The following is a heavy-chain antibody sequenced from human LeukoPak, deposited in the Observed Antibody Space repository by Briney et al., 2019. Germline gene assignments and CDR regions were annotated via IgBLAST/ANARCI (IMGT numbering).Heavy chain of an antibody. J-gene: IGHJ6*03. Sequence: ASVKVSCKASGYTFTSYDINWVRQATGQGLEWMGWMNPNSGNTGYAQKFQGRVTMTRNTSISTAYLQWSSLKASDTAMYYCARGFYGGYYYYYYMDVWGKGTTVTVSS. CDR3: ARGFYGGYYYYYYMDV. V-gene: IGHV1-8*01. D-gene: IGHD4/OR15-4a*01. CDR2: MNPNSGNT. CDR1: GYTFTSYD.